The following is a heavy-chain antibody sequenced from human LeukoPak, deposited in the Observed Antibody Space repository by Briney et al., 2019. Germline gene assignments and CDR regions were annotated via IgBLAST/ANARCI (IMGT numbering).Heavy chain of an antibody. V-gene: IGHV3-30*18. CDR2: ISYDGNNK. CDR3: AKDRYGSGSNSFDL. CDR1: GFTFSGYG. J-gene: IGHJ3*01. D-gene: IGHD3-10*01. Sequence: GGSLRLSCAASGFTFSGYGMHWVRQAPGKGLRWVAGISYDGNNKYYADSVKGRLTISRDNSKNTVYLEMNSLRAEDTALYYCAKDRYGSGSNSFDLWGQGTMVTVSS.